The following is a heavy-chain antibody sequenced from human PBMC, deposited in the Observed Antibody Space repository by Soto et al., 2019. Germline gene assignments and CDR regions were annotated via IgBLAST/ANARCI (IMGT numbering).Heavy chain of an antibody. J-gene: IGHJ3*01. D-gene: IGHD1-26*01. CDR3: ARGDRGAFDL. V-gene: IGHV3-74*01. Sequence: EVQLVESGGGLVQHGESLRLSCAASGFTFDYYWMHWVRQAPGKGLVWVSRIHSDGTSTTYADSVKGRFTISRDNAKNTLSLQMNSLRAEDTAVYYCARGDRGAFDLWVQGTMVTVSS. CDR2: IHSDGTST. CDR1: GFTFDYYW.